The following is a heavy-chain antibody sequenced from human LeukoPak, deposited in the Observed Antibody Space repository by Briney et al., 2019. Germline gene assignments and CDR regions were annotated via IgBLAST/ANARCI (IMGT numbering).Heavy chain of an antibody. CDR1: GGSISSYY. J-gene: IGHJ6*03. CDR2: IYTSGST. V-gene: IGHV4-4*07. D-gene: IGHD3-16*01. Sequence: SETLSLTCTVSGGSISSYYWSWIRQPTGKGLEWIGRIYTSGSTNYNPSLKSRVTMSVDTSKNQFSLKLSSVTAADTAVYYCARDEARILDSWGKNYYYYYMDVWGKGTTVTVSS. CDR3: ARDEARILDSWGKNYYYYYMDV.